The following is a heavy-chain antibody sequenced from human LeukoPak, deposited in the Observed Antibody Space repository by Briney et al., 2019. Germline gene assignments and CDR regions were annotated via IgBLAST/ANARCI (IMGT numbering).Heavy chain of an antibody. V-gene: IGHV4-59*01. Sequence: PSETLSLTCTVSGGSISSYYWSWIRQPPGRGLEWIGYIYYSGSINYNPSLKSRVTISVDTSKNQYSLKLSSVTAADTAVYYCARATTGTTNWFDPWGQGTLVTVSS. J-gene: IGHJ5*02. D-gene: IGHD1-1*01. CDR3: ARATTGTTNWFDP. CDR1: GGSISSYY. CDR2: IYYSGSI.